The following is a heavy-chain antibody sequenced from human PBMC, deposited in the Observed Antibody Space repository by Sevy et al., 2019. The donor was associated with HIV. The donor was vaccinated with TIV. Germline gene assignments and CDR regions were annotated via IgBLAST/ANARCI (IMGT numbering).Heavy chain of an antibody. J-gene: IGHJ6*02. V-gene: IGHV3-53*01. CDR2: IYSGGST. CDR3: ARDRLQDWISDYYYYYGMDV. Sequence: GGSLRLSCAASGFTVSRNYMSWVRQAPGKGLEWFSVIYSGGSTYYADSVKGRLSISSDNSKNTLYLQMNSLRAEDTAVYYCARDRLQDWISDYYYYYGMDVWGQGTTVTVSS. CDR1: GFTVSRNY. D-gene: IGHD4-4*01.